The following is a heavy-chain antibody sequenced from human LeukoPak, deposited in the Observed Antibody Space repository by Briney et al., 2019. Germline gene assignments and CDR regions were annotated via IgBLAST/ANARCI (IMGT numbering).Heavy chain of an antibody. CDR3: ARATTFWSGYYNWFDP. D-gene: IGHD3-3*01. Sequence: ASVKVSCKASGYTFTNYDINWVRQATGQGLEGMGWMNPNSGNTGYAQKSQGRVTITTNTSISTAYMELSSLRSEDTAVYYCARATTFWSGYYNWFDPWGQGTLVTVSS. CDR1: GYTFTNYD. CDR2: MNPNSGNT. V-gene: IGHV1-8*03. J-gene: IGHJ5*02.